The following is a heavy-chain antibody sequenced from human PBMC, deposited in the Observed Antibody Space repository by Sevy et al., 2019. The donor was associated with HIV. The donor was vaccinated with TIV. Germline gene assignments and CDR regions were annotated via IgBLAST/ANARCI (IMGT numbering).Heavy chain of an antibody. Sequence: GGSLRLSCAASGFTFGSYGMHWVRQAPGRGLEWVSFISYDKSERYYGDSVRGRFTISRDNFKNTLWLQMNSLRPEDTAVYYCASVNSGYFHFDYWGQGTLVTVSS. D-gene: IGHD3-22*01. CDR1: GFTFGSYG. V-gene: IGHV3-30*03. CDR3: ASVNSGYFHFDY. CDR2: ISYDKSER. J-gene: IGHJ4*02.